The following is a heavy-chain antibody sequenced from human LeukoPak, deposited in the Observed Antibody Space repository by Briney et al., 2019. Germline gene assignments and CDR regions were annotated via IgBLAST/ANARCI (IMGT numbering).Heavy chain of an antibody. CDR2: INPGDSVT. CDR3: ARHDYYTSGSYTNIDY. D-gene: IGHD3-10*01. J-gene: IGHJ4*02. V-gene: IGHV5-51*01. Sequence: GESLKISCKGSGYSFTTYWIGWVRQMPGKGLEWMGIINPGDSVTSYSPSFQGQVTISADKSTSTAYLQWSSLKASDTAMYYCARHDYYTSGSYTNIDYWGQGTLVTVSS. CDR1: GYSFTTYW.